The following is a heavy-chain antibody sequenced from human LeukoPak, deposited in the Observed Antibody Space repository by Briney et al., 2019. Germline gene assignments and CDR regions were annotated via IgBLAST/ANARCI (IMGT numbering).Heavy chain of an antibody. J-gene: IGHJ4*02. CDR2: IKPSGGST. D-gene: IGHD6-19*01. V-gene: IGHV1-46*01. CDR3: VRDSSGWSVDY. CDR1: GYSFTSYH. Sequence: ASVKASCKASGYSFTSYHMHWVRQAPGQGLEWMGIIKPSGGSTSYAQEFQDRVTMTRDTSTSTVYMELSSLRFEDTAVYYCVRDSSGWSVDYWGQGTLVTVSS.